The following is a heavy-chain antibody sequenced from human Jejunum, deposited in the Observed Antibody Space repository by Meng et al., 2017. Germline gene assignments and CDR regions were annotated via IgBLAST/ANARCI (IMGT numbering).Heavy chain of an antibody. CDR1: GGSITNSY. Sequence: GSLRLSCTVSGGSITNSYWTWIRQPPGKGLEWIGYISNSASTKYNPSLESRVTMSVDTSKNQFSLRLSSVTAADTALYYCTKGGPPPDAFDVWGRGTMVTVSS. CDR2: ISNSAST. V-gene: IGHV4-59*01. J-gene: IGHJ3*01. CDR3: TKGGPPPDAFDV.